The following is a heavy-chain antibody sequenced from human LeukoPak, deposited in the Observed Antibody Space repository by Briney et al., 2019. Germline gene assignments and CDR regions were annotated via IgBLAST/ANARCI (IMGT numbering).Heavy chain of an antibody. J-gene: IGHJ6*04. Sequence: SETLSLTCAVYGGSFSGYYWSWIRQPPGKGLEWIGEINHSGSTNYNPSLKSRVTISVDTSKNQFSLKLSSVTAADTAVYYCARQRDGSGSYYPPAYYYYGRHVWRKGPTGT. CDR1: GGSFSGYY. D-gene: IGHD3-10*01. V-gene: IGHV4-34*01. CDR2: INHSGST. CDR3: ARQRDGSGSYYPPAYYYYGRHV.